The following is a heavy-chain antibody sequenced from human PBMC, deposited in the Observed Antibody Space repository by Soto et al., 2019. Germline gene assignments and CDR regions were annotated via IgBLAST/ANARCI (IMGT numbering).Heavy chain of an antibody. CDR3: ARTPDI. CDR1: GGSISCGGYS. V-gene: IGHV4-30-2*01. J-gene: IGHJ3*02. CDR2: IYHSGST. Sequence: SETLSLTCAVSGGSISCGGYSWSWIRQPPGRGLEWIGYIYHSGSTYYNPSLKSRVTISVDRSKNQFSLKLSSVTAADTAVYYCARTPDICGQGTMVT.